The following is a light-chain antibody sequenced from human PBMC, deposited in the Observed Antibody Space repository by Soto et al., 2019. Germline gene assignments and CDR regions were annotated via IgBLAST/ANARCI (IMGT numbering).Light chain of an antibody. CDR3: QQYNSYPLT. Sequence: DIRMTQSPSALSAFVGDRVTITCRASQSISTWLAWFQQRPGKAPKLLIYDASSWGSGVPSRFSGSGSGREFTLTISSLQPDDFATYYCQQYNSYPLTFGGGTKVEMK. J-gene: IGKJ4*01. CDR2: DAS. V-gene: IGKV1-5*01. CDR1: QSISTW.